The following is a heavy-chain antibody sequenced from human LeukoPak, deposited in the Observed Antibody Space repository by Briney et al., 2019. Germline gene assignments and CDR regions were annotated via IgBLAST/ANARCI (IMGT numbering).Heavy chain of an antibody. CDR3: ARGGKSELGTCDF. D-gene: IGHD7-27*01. CDR1: GYTFSGYY. V-gene: IGHV1-2*02. CDR2: INPINGGA. J-gene: IGHJ4*02. Sequence: ASVKVSCKASGYTFSGYYMNWVRQAPGQGLEWMGWINPINGGANYAQKFQGRVTMTRDTSINTAYMELRSLKSDDTAVYFCARGGKSELGTCDFWGQGTLVTVSS.